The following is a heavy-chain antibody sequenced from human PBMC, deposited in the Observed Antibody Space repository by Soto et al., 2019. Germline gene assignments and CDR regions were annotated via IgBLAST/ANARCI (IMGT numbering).Heavy chain of an antibody. D-gene: IGHD6-13*01. CDR2: IYYSGST. CDR1: GGSISSSSYY. Sequence: SETLSLTCTVSGGSISSSSYYWGWIRQPPGKGLEWIGSIYYSGSTYYNPSLKSRVTISVDTSKNQFSLKLSSVTAADTAVYYFASLPRPAAAQVYYYYMDVWGKGTTVTVSS. J-gene: IGHJ6*03. V-gene: IGHV4-39*01. CDR3: ASLPRPAAAQVYYYYMDV.